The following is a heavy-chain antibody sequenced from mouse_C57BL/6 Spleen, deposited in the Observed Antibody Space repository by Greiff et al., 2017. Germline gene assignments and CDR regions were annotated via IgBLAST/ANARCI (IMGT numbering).Heavy chain of an antibody. V-gene: IGHV1-81*01. Sequence: QVQLQQSGAELARPGASVKLSCKASGYTFTSYGISWVKQRTGQGLEWIGEIYPRSGNTYYNEKFKGKATLTADKSSSTAYMELRSLTSEDSAVYFCARERDYYGSSHWYFDVWGTGTTVTVSS. D-gene: IGHD1-1*01. CDR3: ARERDYYGSSHWYFDV. CDR2: IYPRSGNT. CDR1: GYTFTSYG. J-gene: IGHJ1*03.